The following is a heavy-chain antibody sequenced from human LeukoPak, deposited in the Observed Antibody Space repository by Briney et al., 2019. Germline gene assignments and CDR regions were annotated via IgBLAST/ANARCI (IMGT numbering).Heavy chain of an antibody. CDR3: TRDTFGPDDS. CDR2: IYSGGST. J-gene: IGHJ5*01. D-gene: IGHD1-14*01. V-gene: IGHV3-53*01. CDR1: GFTVSSNY. Sequence: GGSLRLSCAASGFTVSSNYMSWVRQAPGKGLEWVSVIYSGGSTYYADSVKGRFTISRDNSKNTLYLQMNSLRAEDTAVYYCTRDTFGPDDSWGQGTLVTASS.